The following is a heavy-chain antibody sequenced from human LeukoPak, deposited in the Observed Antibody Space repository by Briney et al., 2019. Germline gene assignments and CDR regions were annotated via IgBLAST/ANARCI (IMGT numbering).Heavy chain of an antibody. CDR3: ARGCSGGSCYENWFDP. Sequence: ASVKVSGKASGYTFTSYGISWVRQAPGQGLEWMGWISAYNGNTNYAQKLQGRVTMTTDTSTSTAYMELRSLRSDDTAVYYCARGCSGGSCYENWFDPWGQGTLVTVSS. V-gene: IGHV1-18*04. D-gene: IGHD2-15*01. J-gene: IGHJ5*02. CDR2: ISAYNGNT. CDR1: GYTFTSYG.